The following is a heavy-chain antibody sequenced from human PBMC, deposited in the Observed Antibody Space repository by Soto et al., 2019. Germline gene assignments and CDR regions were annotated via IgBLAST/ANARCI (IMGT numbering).Heavy chain of an antibody. J-gene: IGHJ4*02. D-gene: IGHD3-16*01. Sequence: SETLSLTCTVSGVSITSHYWTCIRQPPWKGLEWIGNIHSSGSTNYSPSLKGRVIISVDTSENQSSLKLSSVTTADTAVYYCTVGGAGHPFDYWGQGTLVTVSS. V-gene: IGHV4-59*11. CDR3: TVGGAGHPFDY. CDR1: GVSITSHY. CDR2: IHSSGST.